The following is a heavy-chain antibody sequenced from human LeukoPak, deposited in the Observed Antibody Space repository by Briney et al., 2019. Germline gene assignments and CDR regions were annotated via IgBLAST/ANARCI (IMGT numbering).Heavy chain of an antibody. D-gene: IGHD3-10*02. CDR3: AKPARSMFDPFDY. CDR1: GFTFSTYA. V-gene: IGHV3-23*01. CDR2: ISGSGGST. J-gene: IGHJ4*02. Sequence: GGSLRLSCAASGFTFSTYAVNWVRQAPGKGLEWVSTISGSGGSTYYADSVKGRFTISRDNSKNTLYLQMNSLRAEDTAVYYCAKPARSMFDPFDYWGQGTLVTVSS.